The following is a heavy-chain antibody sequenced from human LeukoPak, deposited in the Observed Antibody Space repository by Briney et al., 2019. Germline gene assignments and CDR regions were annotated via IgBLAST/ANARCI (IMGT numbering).Heavy chain of an antibody. J-gene: IGHJ4*02. Sequence: SETLSLTCAVYGGSFSGYYWSWIRQPPGKGLEWIGYIYYSGSTNYNPSLKSRVTISVDTSKNQFSLKLSSVTAADTAVYYCARSLDNYYDSSGYYHYWGQGTLVTVSS. CDR3: ARSLDNYYDSSGYYHY. CDR2: IYYSGST. D-gene: IGHD3-22*01. CDR1: GGSFSGYY. V-gene: IGHV4-59*01.